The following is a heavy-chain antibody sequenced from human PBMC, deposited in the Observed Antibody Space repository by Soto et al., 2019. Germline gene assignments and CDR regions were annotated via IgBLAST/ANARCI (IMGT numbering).Heavy chain of an antibody. CDR2: LYYNVGT. CDR3: ARLPSRHWVDH. Sequence: KTSETLSLTCTVSGSSISSSGYYWGWIRQPPGRGLEWIGSLYYNVGTYYNPSLKSRVTISADTSANQFSLMVNSVTAADTAIYYCARLPSRHWVDHWGQGTLVTVSS. J-gene: IGHJ5*02. V-gene: IGHV4-39*01. CDR1: GSSISSSGYY.